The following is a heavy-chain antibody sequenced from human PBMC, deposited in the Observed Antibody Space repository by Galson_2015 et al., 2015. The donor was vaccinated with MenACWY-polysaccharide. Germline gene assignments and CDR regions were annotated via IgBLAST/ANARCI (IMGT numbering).Heavy chain of an antibody. V-gene: IGHV3-23*01. J-gene: IGHJ6*02. CDR3: ARGLYGLDV. Sequence: SLRLSCAASGFTFTSYAMSWVRQAPGKGLEWVSAIRSSGANTYYADSVKGRFTISRDNSKNTLYLQLNSLEVEDTAIYYCARGLYGLDVWGQGTTVTVSS. CDR1: GFTFTSYA. CDR2: IRSSGANT.